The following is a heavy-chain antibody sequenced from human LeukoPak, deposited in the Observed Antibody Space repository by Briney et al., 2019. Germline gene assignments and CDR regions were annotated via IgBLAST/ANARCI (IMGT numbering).Heavy chain of an antibody. J-gene: IGHJ3*02. D-gene: IGHD6-19*01. CDR2: IYSGGST. Sequence: QPGGSLRLSCAASGFTVSSNYMSWVRQAPGKGLEWVSIIYSGGSTYYADSVKGRFTISRDNSKNTLYLQMNSLRAEDTAVYYCAGELSSGGGVFKIWGQGTMVTVFS. CDR3: AGELSSGGGVFKI. V-gene: IGHV3-66*01. CDR1: GFTVSSNY.